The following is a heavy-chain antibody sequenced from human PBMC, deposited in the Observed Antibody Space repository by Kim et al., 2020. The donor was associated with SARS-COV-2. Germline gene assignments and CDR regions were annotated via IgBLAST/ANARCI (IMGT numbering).Heavy chain of an antibody. J-gene: IGHJ4*02. CDR3: AKDLWFGECPAD. D-gene: IGHD3-10*01. Sequence: GGSLRLSCAASGFTFSSYATSWVRQAPGKVLEWVSGISGSDSSTQSADSVRGRFTISRDNSKNTLFLQMDSLRADDPAVYYCAKDLWFGECPADWGQGTLVTVSS. V-gene: IGHV3-23*01. CDR1: GFTFSSYA. CDR2: ISGSDSST.